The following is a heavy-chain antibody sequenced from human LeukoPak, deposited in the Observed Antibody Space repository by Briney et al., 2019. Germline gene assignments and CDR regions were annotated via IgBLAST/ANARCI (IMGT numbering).Heavy chain of an antibody. J-gene: IGHJ4*02. V-gene: IGHV3-30*04. CDR2: ISYDGSNK. CDR1: GFTFSSYA. CDR3: AGLTAILTF. Sequence: GGSLRLSCAASGFTFSSYAMHWVRQAPGKGLEWVAVISYDGSNKYYADSVKGRFTISRDNSKNTLYLQMNSLRAEDTAVYYCAGLTAILTFWGQGTLVTVSS. D-gene: IGHD5-18*01.